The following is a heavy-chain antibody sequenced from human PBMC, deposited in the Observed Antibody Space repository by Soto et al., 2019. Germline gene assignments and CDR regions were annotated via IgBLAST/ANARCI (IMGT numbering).Heavy chain of an antibody. CDR1: GFTFSTYG. Sequence: PGGSLRLSCAASGFTFSTYGMSWVRQTPDKGLEWVSGISGGGSTTYYADSVKGRFTISRDNSKNQFSLKLSSVTAADTAVYYCARESYDFWSGYYEAWFDPWGQGTLVTVSS. J-gene: IGHJ5*02. V-gene: IGHV3-23*01. CDR2: ISGGGSTT. CDR3: ARESYDFWSGYYEAWFDP. D-gene: IGHD3-3*01.